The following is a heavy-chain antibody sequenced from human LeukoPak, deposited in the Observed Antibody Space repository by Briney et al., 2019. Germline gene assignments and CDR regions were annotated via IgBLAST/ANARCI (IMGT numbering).Heavy chain of an antibody. CDR2: IDSDRLTT. D-gene: IGHD3-16*01. CDR3: ASQSYARFDP. CDR1: GFTFSSYW. J-gene: IGHJ5*02. Sequence: GGSLRLSCAVSGFTFSSYWMHWVRQVPGKGLVWVARIDSDRLTTTYADSVKGRFTVSRDNTKNTVSLQMNSLRVEDTAVYYCASQSYARFDPWGQGTLVTVSS. V-gene: IGHV3-74*01.